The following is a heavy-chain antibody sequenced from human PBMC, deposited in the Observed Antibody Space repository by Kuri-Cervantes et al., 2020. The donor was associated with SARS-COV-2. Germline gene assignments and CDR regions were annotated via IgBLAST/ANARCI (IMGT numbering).Heavy chain of an antibody. V-gene: IGHV4-34*01. CDR2: INHSGNT. D-gene: IGHD5-12*01. CDR3: ARVTGGVVATTYPYYYYYMDV. CDR1: VGSFSESY. Sequence: ESLKISCAVYVGSFSESYWTWIRQPPGKGLQWIGEINHSGNTNYNPSLKSRVTMSVDTSKNQFSLKLSSVTAADTAVYYCARVTGGVVATTYPYYYYYMDVWGKGTTVTVSS. J-gene: IGHJ6*03.